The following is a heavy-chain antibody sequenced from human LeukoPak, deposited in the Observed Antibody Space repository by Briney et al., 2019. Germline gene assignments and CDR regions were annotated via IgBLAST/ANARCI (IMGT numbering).Heavy chain of an antibody. V-gene: IGHV4-34*01. CDR3: ARHKGAGGWFDP. J-gene: IGHJ5*02. Sequence: PSETLSLTCAVYGGSFSGYYWSWIRQPPGKGLEWIGEINHSGSTNYNPSLKSRVTISVDTSKNQFSLKLSSVTAADTAVYYCARHKGAGGWFDPWGQGTLVTVSS. D-gene: IGHD3-16*01. CDR2: INHSGST. CDR1: GGSFSGYY.